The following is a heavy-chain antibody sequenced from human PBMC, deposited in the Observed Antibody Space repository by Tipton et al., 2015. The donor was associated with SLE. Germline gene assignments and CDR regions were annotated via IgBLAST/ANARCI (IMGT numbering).Heavy chain of an antibody. V-gene: IGHV4-4*02. J-gene: IGHJ5*02. D-gene: IGHD3-3*01. CDR3: ARLREGYYDCGSGDYRRWFDP. CDR2: IYHSGST. Sequence: TLSLTCAVSGDSISSSNWWSWVRQPPGKGLEWIGEIYHSGSTNYNPSLKSLVTISVDKSKNQFSLKLISVTAADTAGYYCARLREGYYDCGSGDYRRWFDPWGQGTLVTVSS. CDR1: GDSISSSNW.